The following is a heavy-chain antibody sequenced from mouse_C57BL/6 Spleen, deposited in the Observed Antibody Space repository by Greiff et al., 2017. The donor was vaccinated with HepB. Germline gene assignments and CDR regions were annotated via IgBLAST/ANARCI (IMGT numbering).Heavy chain of an antibody. CDR2: LYPGDGDT. J-gene: IGHJ3*01. CDR3: AREDDGYYWFAY. V-gene: IGHV1-82*01. D-gene: IGHD2-3*01. Sequence: QVQLQQSGPELVKPGASVKISCKASGYAFSSSWMNWVKQRPGKGLEWIGRLYPGDGDTNYNGKFKGKATLTADKSSSTAYMQLSSLTSEDSAVYFCAREDDGYYWFAYWGQGTLVTVSA. CDR1: GYAFSSSW.